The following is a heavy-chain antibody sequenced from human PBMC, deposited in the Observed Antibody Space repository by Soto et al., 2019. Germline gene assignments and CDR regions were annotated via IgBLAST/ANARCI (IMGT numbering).Heavy chain of an antibody. V-gene: IGHV1-69*01. J-gene: IGHJ6*02. CDR3: ARERNTAMGAYYHYYGMDV. D-gene: IGHD5-18*01. CDR1: GGTFSSYA. CDR2: IIPIFGTA. Sequence: QVQLVQSGAEVKKPGSSVKVSCKASGGTFSSYAISWVRQAPGQGLEWMGGIIPIFGTANYAQKFQGRVTITADESTSTAYVELSSLRSEDTAVYYCARERNTAMGAYYHYYGMDVWGQGTTVTVSS.